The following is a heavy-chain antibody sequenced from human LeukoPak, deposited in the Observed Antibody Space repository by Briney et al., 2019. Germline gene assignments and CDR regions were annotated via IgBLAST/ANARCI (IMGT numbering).Heavy chain of an antibody. CDR3: AKERSLEIAVAGTIFDY. D-gene: IGHD6-19*01. CDR2: ISGSGGST. J-gene: IGHJ4*02. V-gene: IGHV3-23*01. CDR1: GFTFSSYA. Sequence: GGSLRLSCAASGFTFSSYAMSWVRQAPGKGLEWVSAISGSGGSTYYADSVKGRFTISRDNSKNTLYLQMNSLKAEDTAVYYCAKERSLEIAVAGTIFDYWGQGTLVTVSS.